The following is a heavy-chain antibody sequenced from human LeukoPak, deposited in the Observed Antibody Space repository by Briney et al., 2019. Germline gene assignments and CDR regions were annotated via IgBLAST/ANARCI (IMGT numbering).Heavy chain of an antibody. CDR1: GYTFTSYC. Sequence: ASVNVSCKASGYTFTSYCMHWVRQAPGQGLEWMRIINPSGGSTSYAQKFQGRATMTRDTSTSTVYMELSSLRSEDTAVYYCARSGRRGSQQPLGYWGQGTLVTVSS. V-gene: IGHV1-46*01. D-gene: IGHD6-25*01. CDR3: ARSGRRGSQQPLGY. J-gene: IGHJ4*02. CDR2: INPSGGST.